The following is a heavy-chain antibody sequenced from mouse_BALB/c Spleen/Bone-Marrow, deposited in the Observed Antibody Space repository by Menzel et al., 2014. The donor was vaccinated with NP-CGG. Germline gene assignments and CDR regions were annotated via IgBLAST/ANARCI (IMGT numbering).Heavy chain of an antibody. CDR3: AFGDYDFDY. Sequence: LVESGAELVRPGSSVKISCKASGYAFSSYWMNWVKQRPGQGLEWIGQIYPGDGDTNYSGKFKGKATLTADESSSTACMQLSSLTSEDSAVYFCAFGDYDFDYWGQGTTLTVSS. V-gene: IGHV1-80*01. D-gene: IGHD2-13*01. CDR2: IYPGDGDT. CDR1: GYAFSSYW. J-gene: IGHJ2*01.